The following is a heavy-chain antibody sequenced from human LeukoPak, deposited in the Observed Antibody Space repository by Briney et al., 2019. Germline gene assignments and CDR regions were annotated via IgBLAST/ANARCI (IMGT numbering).Heavy chain of an antibody. CDR1: GYTLTELS. D-gene: IGHD2-2*01. CDR2: FYPEDGET. CDR3: ATDGGCSSTSCNDYGMDV. V-gene: IGHV1-24*01. J-gene: IGHJ6*04. Sequence: ASVKGSCKVSGYTLTELSMHWVRQAPGKGLEWMGGFYPEDGETIYAQKFQGRVTMTEDTSTDTAYMELSSLRSEDTAVYYCATDGGCSSTSCNDYGMDVWGKGTTVTVSS.